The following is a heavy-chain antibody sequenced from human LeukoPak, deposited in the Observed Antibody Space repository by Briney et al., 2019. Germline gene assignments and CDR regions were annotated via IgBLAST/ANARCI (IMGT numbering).Heavy chain of an antibody. J-gene: IGHJ5*02. CDR2: ISSSSSYI. V-gene: IGHV3-21*01. CDR3: ATIAARGGENWFDP. Sequence: PGGSLRLSCAASGFTFSSYTMNWVRQAPGKGLEWVSSISSSSSYINYADSVKGRFTISRDNAKNSLYLQMNSPRAEDTAVYYCATIAARGGENWFDPWGQGTLVTVSS. D-gene: IGHD6-6*01. CDR1: GFTFSSYT.